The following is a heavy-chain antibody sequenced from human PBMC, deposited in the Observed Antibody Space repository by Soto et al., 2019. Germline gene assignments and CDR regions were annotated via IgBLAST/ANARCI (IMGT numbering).Heavy chain of an antibody. J-gene: IGHJ4*02. Sequence: ASVKVSCKASGYTFTSYGISWVRQAPGQGLEWMGWISAYNGNTNYAQKLQGRVTMTTDTSTSTTYMELRSLRPDDTAVYYCARVAGRIAMIVVVINGIDYWGQGTLVTVSS. CDR3: ARVAGRIAMIVVVINGIDY. V-gene: IGHV1-18*04. CDR1: GYTFTSYG. CDR2: ISAYNGNT. D-gene: IGHD3-22*01.